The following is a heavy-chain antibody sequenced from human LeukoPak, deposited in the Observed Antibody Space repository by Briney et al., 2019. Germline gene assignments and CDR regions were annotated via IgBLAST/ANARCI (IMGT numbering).Heavy chain of an antibody. D-gene: IGHD5-12*01. CDR3: AKDMIPSGYVLGAFDI. CDR1: GGSISSSSYY. J-gene: IGHJ3*02. Sequence: SETLSLTCTVSGGSISSSSYYWGWIRQPPGKGLEWIGSIYYSGSTYYNPSLKSRVTISVDTSKNQFSLKLSSVTAADTAVYYCAKDMIPSGYVLGAFDIWGQGTMVTVSS. CDR2: IYYSGST. V-gene: IGHV4-39*07.